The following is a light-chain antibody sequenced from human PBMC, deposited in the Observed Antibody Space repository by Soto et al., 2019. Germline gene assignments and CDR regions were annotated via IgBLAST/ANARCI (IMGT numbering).Light chain of an antibody. V-gene: IGKV3-15*01. CDR1: QSVSRS. CDR2: GAS. Sequence: EIVMTQSPATLSVSPGEGATLSCRASQSVSRSLAWYQQKPGQAPRLLIYGASTRATGIPARFSGSGSGTEFTLTISSLQSEDFAVYYCQQYNNWVRLTFGQGTKVEIK. CDR3: QQYNNWVRLT. J-gene: IGKJ1*01.